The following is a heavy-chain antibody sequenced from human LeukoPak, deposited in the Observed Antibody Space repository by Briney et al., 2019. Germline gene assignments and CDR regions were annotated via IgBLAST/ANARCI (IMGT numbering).Heavy chain of an antibody. D-gene: IGHD6-19*01. CDR1: GFTVSSNY. Sequence: GGSLRLSCAASGFTVSSNYMSWVRQAPGKGLEWVSVIYSGGSTYYADSVKGRFTISRDNSKNTLYLQMNSLRAEDTAVYYYARVQVAGNIDYWGQGTLVTVSS. CDR3: ARVQVAGNIDY. J-gene: IGHJ4*02. CDR2: IYSGGST. V-gene: IGHV3-53*01.